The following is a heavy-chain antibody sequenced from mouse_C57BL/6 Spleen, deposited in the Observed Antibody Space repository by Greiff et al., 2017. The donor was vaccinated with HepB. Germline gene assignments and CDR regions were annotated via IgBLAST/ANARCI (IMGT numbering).Heavy chain of an antibody. Sequence: VQRVESGPELVKPGASVKISCKASGYAFSSSWMNWVKQRPGKGLEWIGRIYPGDGDTNYNGKFKGKATLTADKSSSTAYMQLSSLTSEDSAVYFCARSGNSYAMDYWGQGTSVTVSS. J-gene: IGHJ4*01. CDR3: ARSGNSYAMDY. CDR2: IYPGDGDT. V-gene: IGHV1-82*01. D-gene: IGHD2-1*01. CDR1: GYAFSSSW.